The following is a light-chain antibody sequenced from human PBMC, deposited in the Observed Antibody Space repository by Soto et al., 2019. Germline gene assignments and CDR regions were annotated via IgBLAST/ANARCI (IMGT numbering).Light chain of an antibody. CDR3: CSYAGSSTLL. CDR2: EGS. Sequence: QSALTQPASVSGSPGQSIIISCTGTGSDVGTYHLVSWYQHHPGKAPKLMIYEGSKRPSGVSNRFSGSKSGNTASLTISGLQAEDEAEYYCCSYAGSSTLLFGGGTKLTVL. CDR1: GSDVGTYHL. J-gene: IGLJ2*01. V-gene: IGLV2-23*03.